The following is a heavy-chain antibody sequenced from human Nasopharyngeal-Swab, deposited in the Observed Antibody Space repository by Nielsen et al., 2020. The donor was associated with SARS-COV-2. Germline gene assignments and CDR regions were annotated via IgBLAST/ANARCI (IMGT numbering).Heavy chain of an antibody. Sequence: GESLKISCAASGFTFSSYAMHWVRQAPGEGLEWVAVISYDGSNKYYADSVKGRFTISRDNSKNTLYLQMNSLRAEDTAVYYCARGGPDYGDYDGFDPWGQGTLVTVSS. J-gene: IGHJ5*02. V-gene: IGHV3-30-3*01. CDR2: ISYDGSNK. D-gene: IGHD4-17*01. CDR1: GFTFSSYA. CDR3: ARGGPDYGDYDGFDP.